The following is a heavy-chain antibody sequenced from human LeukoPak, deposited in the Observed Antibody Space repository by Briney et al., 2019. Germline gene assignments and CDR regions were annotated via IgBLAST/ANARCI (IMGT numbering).Heavy chain of an antibody. CDR3: ARVPSDY. CDR2: ISSSTNYI. Sequence: PGGSLRLSRAASGFTFSSYSMNWVRQAPGKGLEWVSSISSSTNYIYYADSVKGRFTISRDNAKNSLYLQMNNLRAEDTAVYYCARVPSDYWGQGTLVTVSS. V-gene: IGHV3-21*01. J-gene: IGHJ4*02. CDR1: GFTFSSYS.